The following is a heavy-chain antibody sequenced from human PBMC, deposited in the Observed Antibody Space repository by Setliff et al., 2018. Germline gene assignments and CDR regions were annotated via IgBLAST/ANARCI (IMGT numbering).Heavy chain of an antibody. CDR3: ARDRGVAATGIPGFDP. Sequence: SETLSLTCTVSGGSISSGSYYWSRIRQPAGKGLEWIGHIYTSGSTNYNPSLKSRLTISVDTSKNQFSLKLSSVTAADTAVYYCARDRGVAATGIPGFDPWGQGTLVTVSS. D-gene: IGHD2-15*01. CDR2: IYTSGST. V-gene: IGHV4-61*09. J-gene: IGHJ5*02. CDR1: GGSISSGSYY.